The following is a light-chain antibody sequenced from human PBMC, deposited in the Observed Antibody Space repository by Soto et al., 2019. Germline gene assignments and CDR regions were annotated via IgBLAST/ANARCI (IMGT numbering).Light chain of an antibody. CDR1: SSNIGSNA. Sequence: QAVVTQPPSASGTPGQRVTISCSGSSSNIGSNAVTWYQHFPGTAPKVLIHSNNQRPSGVPDRFSGSKSGTSASLAISGLQAEDEADYYCAAWDDSLNGWVFGGGTKLTVL. J-gene: IGLJ3*02. CDR2: SNN. CDR3: AAWDDSLNGWV. V-gene: IGLV1-44*01.